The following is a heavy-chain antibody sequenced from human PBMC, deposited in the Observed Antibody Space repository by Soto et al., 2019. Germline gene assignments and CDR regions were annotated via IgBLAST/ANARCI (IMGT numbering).Heavy chain of an antibody. CDR1: GYTFTSYG. V-gene: IGHV1-18*01. Sequence: QVHLVQSGAEVKKPGASVKVSCKASGYTFTSYGITWVRQAPGQGNEWMGSISAHNGNTDYAQKLQGRVIVTRDTSTGTACMELRSLISDDRAVYYCARGRDGDYWGQGALVTVYS. CDR3: ARGRDGDY. J-gene: IGHJ4*02. D-gene: IGHD6-6*01. CDR2: ISAHNGNT.